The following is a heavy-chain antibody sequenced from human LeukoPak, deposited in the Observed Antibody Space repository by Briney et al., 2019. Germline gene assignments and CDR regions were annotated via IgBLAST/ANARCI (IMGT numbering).Heavy chain of an antibody. D-gene: IGHD4-17*01. CDR3: ARDQITVTKGFDI. J-gene: IGHJ3*02. Sequence: SETLSLTCAVSTDSFSSHYWSWIRQPPGKGLEWIGYISYIGSTNYNPSLKSRVTISIDTSKNQFSLKLRSVTAADTAVYYCARDQITVTKGFDIWGQGTMVSVSS. CDR1: TDSFSSHY. V-gene: IGHV4-59*11. CDR2: ISYIGST.